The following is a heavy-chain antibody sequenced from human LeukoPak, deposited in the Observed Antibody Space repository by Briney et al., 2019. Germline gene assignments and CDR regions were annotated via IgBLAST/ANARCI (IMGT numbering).Heavy chain of an antibody. V-gene: IGHV4-4*07. D-gene: IGHD3-16*01. CDR3: ARGGRWATGDAFDI. CDR1: GGSISSYY. CDR2: IYTSGST. Sequence: SETLSLTCTVSGGSISSYYWSWIRQPAGKGLEWIGRIYTSGSTNYNPSLKSRVTMSVDTSKNQFSLKLSSVTAADTAVYYCARGGRWATGDAFDIWGQGTMVAVSS. J-gene: IGHJ3*02.